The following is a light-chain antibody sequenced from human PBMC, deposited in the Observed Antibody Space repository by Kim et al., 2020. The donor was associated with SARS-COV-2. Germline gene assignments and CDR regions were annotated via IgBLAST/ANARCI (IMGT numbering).Light chain of an antibody. Sequence: SSELTQPPSVSVAPGKTARITCGGNNIGSKSVHWYQQKPGQAPVLVIYYDSDRPSGIPERFSGSNSGNTATLTISRVEAGDEADYYCQVWDSSSDHHVVFGVGTQLTVL. CDR3: QVWDSSSDHHVV. CDR1: NIGSKS. J-gene: IGLJ2*01. CDR2: YDS. V-gene: IGLV3-21*04.